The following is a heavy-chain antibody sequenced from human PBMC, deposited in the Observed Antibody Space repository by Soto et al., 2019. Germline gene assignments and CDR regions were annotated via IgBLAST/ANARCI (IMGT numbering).Heavy chain of an antibody. CDR3: ARKYYDIWTGYYQDAANWFDP. D-gene: IGHD3-9*01. Sequence: SETLSLTCTVSGGSISSSSYYWGWIRQPPGKGREWIGSIYYSGSTYYNPSLKSRVTISVDTSKNQFPLKLSFVTAADTAVYYCARKYYDIWTGYYQDAANWFDPWGRGTLVTVSS. V-gene: IGHV4-39*01. J-gene: IGHJ5*02. CDR1: GGSISSSSYY. CDR2: IYYSGST.